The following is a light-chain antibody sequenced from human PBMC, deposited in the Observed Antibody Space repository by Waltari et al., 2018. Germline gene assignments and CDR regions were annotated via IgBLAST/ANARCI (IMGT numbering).Light chain of an antibody. CDR2: AAS. V-gene: IGKV1-39*01. J-gene: IGKJ3*01. CDR3: QQTYSILPT. Sequence: DIQMTQSPSSLSASVGDRVTITCRASQSISNYLNWYQHKIGKAPKLLINAASSLQGGVPSRFSGSGSGTDFILTISSLQPEDFATYYCQQTYSILPTFGPGSKVDIK. CDR1: QSISNY.